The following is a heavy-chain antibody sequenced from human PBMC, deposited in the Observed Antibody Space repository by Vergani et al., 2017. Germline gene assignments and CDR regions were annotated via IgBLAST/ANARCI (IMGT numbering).Heavy chain of an antibody. CDR2: ISGSGGST. V-gene: IGHV3-23*04. D-gene: IGHD3-10*01. J-gene: IGHJ4*02. CDR3: ATKGRYGSGSYRY. Sequence: EVQLVESGGGLVQPGGSLRLSCAASGFTFISYAMSWVRQAPGKGLEWVSAISGSGGSTYYADSVKGRFTISRDNSKNTLYLQMNSLSTEDTAVYYCATKGRYGSGSYRYWGQGTLVTVSS. CDR1: GFTFISYA.